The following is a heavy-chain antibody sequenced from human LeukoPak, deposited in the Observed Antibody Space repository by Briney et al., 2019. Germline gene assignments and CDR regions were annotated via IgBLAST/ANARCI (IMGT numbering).Heavy chain of an antibody. J-gene: IGHJ6*02. V-gene: IGHV3-23*01. CDR3: ARDLGLYYYGMDV. CDR2: ISGSGGST. CDR1: GFTFSSYA. D-gene: IGHD3-16*01. Sequence: GGSLRLSCAASGFTFSSYAMSLVRQAPGKGLEWVSAISGSGGSTYYADSVKGRFTISRDNSKNTLYLQMNSLRAEDTAVYYCARDLGLYYYGMDVWGQGTTVTVSS.